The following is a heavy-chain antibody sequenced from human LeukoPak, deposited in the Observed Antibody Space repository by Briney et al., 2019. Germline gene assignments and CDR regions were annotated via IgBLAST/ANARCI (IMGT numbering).Heavy chain of an antibody. D-gene: IGHD1-26*01. V-gene: IGHV4-59*01. J-gene: IGHJ4*02. CDR3: ARGPGSGTYWAFDY. CDR2: VYYSGST. Sequence: SETLSLTCTVSGGSISSYYWSWIRQPPGKGLEWIGYVYYSGSTSYNPSLKSRVTISVDTSKNQFSLKLSSVTAADAAVYYCARGPGSGTYWAFDYWGQGTLVAVSS. CDR1: GGSISSYY.